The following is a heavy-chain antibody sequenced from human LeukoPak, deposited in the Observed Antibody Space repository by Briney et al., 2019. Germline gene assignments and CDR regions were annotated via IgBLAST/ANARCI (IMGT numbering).Heavy chain of an antibody. Sequence: SETLSLTCTVSGGSISSSSYFWGWIRQPPGKGLEWVGSMSYSGSTYYNPSLKSRVTISVDTSKNQFSLKLSSVTAADTAVYYCARPLTAGTTPFGYWGQGTLVTVSS. V-gene: IGHV4-39*01. CDR2: MSYSGST. J-gene: IGHJ4*02. CDR3: ARPLTAGTTPFGY. D-gene: IGHD1-7*01. CDR1: GGSISSSSYF.